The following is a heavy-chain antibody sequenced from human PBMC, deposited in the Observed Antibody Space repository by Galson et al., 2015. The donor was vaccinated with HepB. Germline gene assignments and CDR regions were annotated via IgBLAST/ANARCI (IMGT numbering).Heavy chain of an antibody. CDR1: GFTFTSSA. Sequence: SVKVSCKASGFTFTSSAMQWVRQARGQRLEWIGWIVVGSGNTNYAQKFQERVTITRDMSTSTAYMELSSLRAEDTAVYYCAKGNSYCTNGVCYRIYYGMDVWGQGTTVTVSS. CDR3: AKGNSYCTNGVCYRIYYGMDV. D-gene: IGHD2-8*01. V-gene: IGHV1-58*02. J-gene: IGHJ6*02. CDR2: IVVGSGNT.